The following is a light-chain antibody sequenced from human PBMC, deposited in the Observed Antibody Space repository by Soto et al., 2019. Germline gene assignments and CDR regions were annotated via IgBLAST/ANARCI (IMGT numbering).Light chain of an antibody. V-gene: IGKV1-39*02. CDR2: AAS. J-gene: IGKJ1*01. Sequence: DIQLTQSPSFLSASVGDRVTITCRASQSISNFLNWYQQKPGKAPKLLIYAASSLRSGVTSRFSGSASGTDFTLIISRLEPEDVAVYYCQQYGSLPKTFGQGTKVDIK. CDR1: QSISNF. CDR3: QQYGSLPKT.